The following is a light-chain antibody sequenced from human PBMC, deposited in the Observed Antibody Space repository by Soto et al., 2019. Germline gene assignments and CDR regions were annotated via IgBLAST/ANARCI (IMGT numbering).Light chain of an antibody. CDR1: ESLSGR. V-gene: IGKV1-5*01. Sequence: DIQMTQSPSTLSSSVGDRVTITCRASESLSGRLAWYQQRPGQAPTLLIYDVSTLESGVPSRFSGTGSGTEYTLTLIVLQPDDFATYYCPQYNYYATFGQGTKVEVK. J-gene: IGKJ1*01. CDR3: PQYNYYAT. CDR2: DVS.